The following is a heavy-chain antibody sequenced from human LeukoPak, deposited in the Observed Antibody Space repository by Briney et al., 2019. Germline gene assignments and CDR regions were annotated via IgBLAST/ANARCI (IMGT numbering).Heavy chain of an antibody. CDR3: AADTPVPLAQIDY. D-gene: IGHD2/OR15-2a*01. CDR1: GFTFTNAW. CDR2: VRAKTDGGTT. J-gene: IGHJ4*02. Sequence: GGSLRLSWAVSGFTFTNAWMNWVRQAPGKGLEWVGRVRAKTDGGTTEYAAPVKGGFSISRDDSTNTVYLQMNSLITEDTAIYYCAADTPVPLAQIDYWGQGALVTVSS. V-gene: IGHV3-15*01.